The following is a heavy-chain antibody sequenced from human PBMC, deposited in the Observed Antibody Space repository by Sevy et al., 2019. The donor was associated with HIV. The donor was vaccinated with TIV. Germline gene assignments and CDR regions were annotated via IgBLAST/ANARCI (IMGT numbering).Heavy chain of an antibody. V-gene: IGHV4-39*01. CDR1: GGSISSSNYY. CDR2: IFYTGTT. J-gene: IGHJ5*02. D-gene: IGHD2-2*01. Sequence: SETLSLTCTVSGGSISSSNYYWGWIRQSPGKGLEWIGSIFYTGTTHYNPSLKSRVTISVDTSKNQFSLKLSSVTAADTAVYYCARDHLLSLAYSWFVPWGQGTLVTVSS. CDR3: ARDHLLSLAYSWFVP.